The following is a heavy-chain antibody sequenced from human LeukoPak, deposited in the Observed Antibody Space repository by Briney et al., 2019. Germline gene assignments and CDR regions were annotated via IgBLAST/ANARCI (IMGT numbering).Heavy chain of an antibody. Sequence: SETLSLTCAVSGGSISSGGYSWSWIRQPPGKGLEWIGSIYYSGSTYYNPSLKSRVTISVDTSKNQFSLKLSSVTAADTAVYYCASGYGSGYYPIDYWGQGTLVTVSS. J-gene: IGHJ4*02. D-gene: IGHD3-22*01. CDR3: ASGYGSGYYPIDY. V-gene: IGHV4-30-2*03. CDR1: GGSISSGGYS. CDR2: IYYSGST.